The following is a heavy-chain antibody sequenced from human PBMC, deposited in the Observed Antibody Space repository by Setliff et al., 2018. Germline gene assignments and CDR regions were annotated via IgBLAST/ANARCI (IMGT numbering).Heavy chain of an antibody. CDR3: ARSPFPVDTVMVTTFDS. V-gene: IGHV1-69*13. Sequence: SVKVSCKASGGTFSSYAISWVRQAPGQGLEWMGRIIPIFGTANYAQKFQGRVTITAVESTSTAYMELSSLKSEDTAVYYCARSPFPVDTVMVTTFDSWGQGTLVTVSS. J-gene: IGHJ4*02. CDR1: GGTFSSYA. CDR2: IIPIFGTA. D-gene: IGHD5-18*01.